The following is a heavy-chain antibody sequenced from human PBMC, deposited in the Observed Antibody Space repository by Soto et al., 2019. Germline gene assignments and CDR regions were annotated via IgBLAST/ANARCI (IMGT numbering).Heavy chain of an antibody. J-gene: IGHJ4*02. D-gene: IGHD3-22*01. V-gene: IGHV4-30-4*01. CDR1: GGSISSGDYY. CDR3: ASYCYDSCGVYDY. CDR2: IYYSGST. Sequence: SETLSLTCTVSGGSISSGDYYWSWIRQPPGKGLEWIGYIYYSGSTYYNPSLKSRVTISVDTSKNQFSLKLSSVTAADTAVYYCASYCYDSCGVYDYWGQGTLVTVSS.